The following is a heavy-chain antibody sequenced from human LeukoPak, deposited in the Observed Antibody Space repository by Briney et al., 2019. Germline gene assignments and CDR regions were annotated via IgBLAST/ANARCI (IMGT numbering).Heavy chain of an antibody. CDR2: ISSGGNTE. V-gene: IGHV3-48*03. D-gene: IGHD2-8*01. J-gene: IGHJ4*02. CDR1: GFCSSSSQ. CDR3: ARDTVNGALVISREY. Sequence: PGGSLRLSCAASGFCSSSSQMNWVRQAPGKGPEWVSHISSGGNTEYYADSVRGRFTMSRDNAKNLVYLQMNSLRDEDTAVYYCARDTVNGALVISREYWGQGALVTVSS.